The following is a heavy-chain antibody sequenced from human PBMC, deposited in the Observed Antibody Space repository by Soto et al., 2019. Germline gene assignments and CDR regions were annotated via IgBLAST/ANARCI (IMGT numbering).Heavy chain of an antibody. J-gene: IGHJ1*01. CDR1: GFTFTRYS. Sequence: EVQLVESGGGLVKPGGSLRLSCAASGFTFTRYSMNWVRQAPGKGLEWVSSISSSSKNIYYADSVKGRFTISRDNAKDLLYLQMNSLRAEDTAVYYCAIDPSDPWEPDQYFQYWGQGTLVTVSS. V-gene: IGHV3-21*01. CDR2: ISSSSKNI. D-gene: IGHD1-26*01. CDR3: AIDPSDPWEPDQYFQY.